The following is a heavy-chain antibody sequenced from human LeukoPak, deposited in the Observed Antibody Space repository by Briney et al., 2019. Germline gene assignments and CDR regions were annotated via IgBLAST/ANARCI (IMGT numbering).Heavy chain of an antibody. CDR3: ASSTGYYSAFDY. V-gene: IGHV1-69*01. CDR1: GGTFSSYA. D-gene: IGHD3-22*01. J-gene: IGHJ4*02. Sequence: SVKVSCKASGGTFSSYAISWVRQAPGQGLEWMGGIIPIFGTANYAQKFQGRVTITADESTSTAYMELSSLRSEDTAVYYCASSTGYYSAFDYWGQGTLVTVSS. CDR2: IIPIFGTA.